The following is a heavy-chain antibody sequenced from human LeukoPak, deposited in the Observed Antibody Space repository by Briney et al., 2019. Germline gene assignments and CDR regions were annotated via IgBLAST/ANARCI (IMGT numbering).Heavy chain of an antibody. D-gene: IGHD6-13*01. V-gene: IGHV4-31*03. J-gene: IGHJ4*02. CDR3: ARDRYSSSWRYYFDY. CDR1: GGSISSGGYY. Sequence: SETLSLTCTVSGGSISSGGYYRSWIRQHPGKGLEWIGYIYYSGSTYYNPSLKSRVTISVDTSKNQFSLKLSSVTAADTAVYYCARDRYSSSWRYYFDYWGQGTLVTVSS. CDR2: IYYSGST.